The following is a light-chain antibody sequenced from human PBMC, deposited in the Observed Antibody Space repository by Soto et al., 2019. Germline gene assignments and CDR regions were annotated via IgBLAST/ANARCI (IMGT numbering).Light chain of an antibody. CDR3: HQYDTYS. Sequence: DMQMTRSPSSGSASVVDRVAMVCRASQGISSWLAWYHQSPGKAPKLLIYAASSLQSGVPSRFSGSGSGTDFTLTISSLKPEDFATYFCHQYDTYSFGQGTKVDI. V-gene: IGKV1-12*01. CDR1: QGISSW. CDR2: AAS. J-gene: IGKJ1*01.